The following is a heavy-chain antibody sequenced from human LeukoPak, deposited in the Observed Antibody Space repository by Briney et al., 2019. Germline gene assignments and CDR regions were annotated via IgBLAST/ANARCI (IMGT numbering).Heavy chain of an antibody. V-gene: IGHV3-53*01. Sequence: GGSLRLSCAASGLTVSSNHMGWVRQAPGKGLEWVSFIYSGGNTYYADSVKGRFTISRDNAKNSLYLQMNSLRAEDTAVYYCARDPYNYVWGTYRYTSQPFDYWGQGTLVTVSS. CDR3: ARDPYNYVWGTYRYTSQPFDY. CDR2: IYSGGNT. D-gene: IGHD3-16*02. J-gene: IGHJ4*02. CDR1: GLTVSSNH.